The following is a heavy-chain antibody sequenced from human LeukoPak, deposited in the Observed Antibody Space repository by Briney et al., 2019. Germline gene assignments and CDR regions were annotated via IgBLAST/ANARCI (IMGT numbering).Heavy chain of an antibody. CDR3: ARSPYTSGWYGQGGDY. Sequence: ASVKVSCKASGYTFTSCYIHWVRQAPGQGLEWMGITNPNIGSTSYAQKFRGRVSMTRDTSTSTVYMELSSLISEDTAVYYCARSPYTSGWYGQGGDYWGQGTLVTVSS. V-gene: IGHV1-46*01. CDR1: GYTFTSCY. J-gene: IGHJ4*02. D-gene: IGHD6-19*01. CDR2: TNPNIGST.